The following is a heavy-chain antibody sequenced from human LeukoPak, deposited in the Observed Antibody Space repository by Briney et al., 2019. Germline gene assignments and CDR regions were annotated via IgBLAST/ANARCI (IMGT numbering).Heavy chain of an antibody. CDR2: ISRNGAVT. J-gene: IGHJ6*03. Sequence: GGSLRLSCAASGLIFDDYTMHWVRQAPGKGLEWVSLISRNGAVTKYADSVRGRFTVSRDNSKNSLYLQMNSLRTEDTAVYYCAKAAKLPSITMLRGVRVYSYMDVWGKGTAVTISS. V-gene: IGHV3-43*01. CDR1: GLIFDDYT. D-gene: IGHD3-10*01. CDR3: AKAAKLPSITMLRGVRVYSYMDV.